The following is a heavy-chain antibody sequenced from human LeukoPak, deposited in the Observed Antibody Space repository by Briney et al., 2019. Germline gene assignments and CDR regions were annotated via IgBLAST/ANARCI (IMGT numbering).Heavy chain of an antibody. CDR3: ARDRLGDYDHSGYYDK. CDR2: ICDSGRTV. Sequence: GGSLRLSCAASGFDLSTYAMTWVRQAPGKGLEWVAYICDSGRTVYYADSVKGRFTISRDNAKNSVYLQMNNLRAEDTAVYYCARDRLGDYDHSGYYDKWGQGTLVTVSS. J-gene: IGHJ4*02. D-gene: IGHD3-22*01. V-gene: IGHV3-48*04. CDR1: GFDLSTYA.